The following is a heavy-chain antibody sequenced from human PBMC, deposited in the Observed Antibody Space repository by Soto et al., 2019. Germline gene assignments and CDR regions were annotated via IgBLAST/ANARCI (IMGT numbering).Heavy chain of an antibody. CDR1: GDTFTNYT. V-gene: IGHV1-69*02. CDR2: IIPILDIA. D-gene: IGHD6-19*01. J-gene: IGHJ6*02. Sequence: QVQLVQSGAEVKKPGSSVKVSRKASGDTFTNYTVSWVRQAPGQGLEWMGRIIPILDIANYAQKFQGRVTITADKSTSTAYMDLTSLRSADTAVYYCARGVAGTHYYYGLDVWGQGTTVTVSS. CDR3: ARGVAGTHYYYGLDV.